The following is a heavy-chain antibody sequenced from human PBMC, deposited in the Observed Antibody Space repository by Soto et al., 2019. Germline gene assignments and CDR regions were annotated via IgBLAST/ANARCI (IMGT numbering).Heavy chain of an antibody. D-gene: IGHD6-13*01. Sequence: GESLKISCTGSGYSFAGYWIAWVRQMPGKGLEWMGIIYPGDSDTRYSLSFQGQVTITADKSISTAYLQWSSLKASDTAMYYCARRGYSNTDGYFQHWGQGTLVTVS. J-gene: IGHJ1*01. CDR2: IYPGDSDT. V-gene: IGHV5-51*01. CDR3: ARRGYSNTDGYFQH. CDR1: GYSFAGYW.